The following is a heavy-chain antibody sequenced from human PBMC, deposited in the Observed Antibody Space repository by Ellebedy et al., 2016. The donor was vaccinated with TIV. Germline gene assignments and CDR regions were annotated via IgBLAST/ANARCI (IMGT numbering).Heavy chain of an antibody. CDR1: GFTFSSYG. J-gene: IGHJ6*02. Sequence: GESLKISXAASGFTFSSYGMHWVRQAPGKGLEWVAVIWYDGSNKYYADSVKGRFTISRDNSKNTLYLQMNSLRAEDTAVYYCARAPTYYYDSSGYSVRYYYYGMDVWGQGTTVTVSS. CDR3: ARAPTYYYDSSGYSVRYYYYGMDV. V-gene: IGHV3-33*01. CDR2: IWYDGSNK. D-gene: IGHD3-22*01.